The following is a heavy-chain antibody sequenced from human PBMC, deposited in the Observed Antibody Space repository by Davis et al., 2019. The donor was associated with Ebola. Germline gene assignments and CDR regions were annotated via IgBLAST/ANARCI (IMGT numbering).Heavy chain of an antibody. CDR3: ARDHGIVVVPAGGWFDP. J-gene: IGHJ5*02. Sequence: SVKVSCKASGGTFSSYAISWVRQAPGQGLEWMGGIIPIFGTANYAQKFQGRVTMTRDTSTSTVYMELSSLRSEDTAVYYCARDHGIVVVPAGGWFDPWGQGTLVTVSS. V-gene: IGHV1-69*05. CDR1: GGTFSSYA. D-gene: IGHD2-2*01. CDR2: IIPIFGTA.